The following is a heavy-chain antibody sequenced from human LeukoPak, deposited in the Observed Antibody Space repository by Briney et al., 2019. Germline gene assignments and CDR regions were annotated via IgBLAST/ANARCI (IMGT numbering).Heavy chain of an antibody. CDR2: IWYDGSNK. J-gene: IGHJ4*02. CDR1: GLPSSSFG. V-gene: IGHV3-33*01. CDR3: ARDVES. Sequence: GRSLGLSCAASGLPSSSFGMHWARQAPGKGLEWVAVIWYDGSNKYYADSVKGRFTISRDNSKNTLYLQMNSLRAEDTAVYYCARDVESWGQGTLVTVSS.